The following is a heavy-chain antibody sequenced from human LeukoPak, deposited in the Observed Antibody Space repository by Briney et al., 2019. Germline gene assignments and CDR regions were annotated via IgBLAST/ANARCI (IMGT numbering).Heavy chain of an antibody. CDR1: GFTFSSCA. CDR2: ISYDGSNK. V-gene: IGHV3-30-3*01. CDR3: ARDRSSNEYYFDY. J-gene: IGHJ4*02. Sequence: GGSLRLSCAASGFTFSSCAMHWVRQAPGKGLEWVAVISYDGSNKYYADSVKGRFTISRDNSMNTLYLQMNSLRAEDTAVYYCARDRSSNEYYFDYWGQGTLVTVSS. D-gene: IGHD2-2*01.